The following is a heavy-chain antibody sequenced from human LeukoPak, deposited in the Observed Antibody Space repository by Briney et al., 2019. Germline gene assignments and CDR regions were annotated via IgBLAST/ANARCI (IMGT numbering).Heavy chain of an antibody. J-gene: IGHJ4*02. CDR3: AKDTIVVVPAASGYFDY. D-gene: IGHD2-2*01. V-gene: IGHV3-74*01. CDR1: GFTFSSYW. CDR2: INTDGRTT. Sequence: GGSLRLSCAASGFTFSSYWMHWVRQAPGKGLVWVSRINTDGRTTTYADSVKGRFTISRDNAKNTLYLQMNTLRGEDTAVYYCAKDTIVVVPAASGYFDYWGQGTLVTVSS.